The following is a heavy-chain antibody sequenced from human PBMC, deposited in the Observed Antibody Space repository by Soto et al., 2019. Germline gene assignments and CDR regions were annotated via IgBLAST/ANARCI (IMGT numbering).Heavy chain of an antibody. CDR1: GFTFSSYS. V-gene: IGHV3-48*01. D-gene: IGHD3-10*01. CDR2: ISSSSSTI. CDR3: ARDTFGELLSREIDY. Sequence: GGSLRLSCAASGFTFSSYSMNWVRQAPGKGLEWVSYISSSSSTIYYADSVKGRFTISRDNAKNSLYLQMNSLRAEDTAVYYCARDTFGELLSREIDYWGQGTLVTVSS. J-gene: IGHJ4*02.